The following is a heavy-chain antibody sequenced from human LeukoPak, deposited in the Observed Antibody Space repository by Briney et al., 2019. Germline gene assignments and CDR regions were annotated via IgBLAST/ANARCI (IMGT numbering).Heavy chain of an antibody. Sequence: SGGSLRLSCAASGFTFSSYEMNWVRQAPGKGLEWVSYISSSSSYIYYADSVKGRFTISRDNAKNSLYLQVNSLRAEDTAVYYCARGSITMVRGTPGVDYWGQGTLVTVSS. V-gene: IGHV3-21*05. CDR3: ARGSITMVRGTPGVDY. J-gene: IGHJ4*02. D-gene: IGHD3-10*01. CDR1: GFTFSSYE. CDR2: ISSSSSYI.